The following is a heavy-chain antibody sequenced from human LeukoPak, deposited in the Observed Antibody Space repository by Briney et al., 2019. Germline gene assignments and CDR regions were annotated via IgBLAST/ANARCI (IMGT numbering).Heavy chain of an antibody. D-gene: IGHD3-3*01. Sequence: SETLSLTCSVSGAFMQREGFNWDWIRQPPGKGLEYIGSIFYNGNTYYNPSLKSRVTISVDTSKNQFSLKLSSVTATDTAVYYCTRRPKQPGFWSGYVDSWGQGTLVTVSS. CDR2: IFYNGNT. CDR1: GAFMQREGFN. J-gene: IGHJ4*02. CDR3: TRRPKQPGFWSGYVDS. V-gene: IGHV4-39*01.